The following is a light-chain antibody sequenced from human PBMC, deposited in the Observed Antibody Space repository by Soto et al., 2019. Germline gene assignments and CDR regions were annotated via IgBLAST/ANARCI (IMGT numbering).Light chain of an antibody. CDR1: SSDVGGYNY. CDR3: SSYTSSSTLPVV. V-gene: IGLV2-14*01. CDR2: DVS. J-gene: IGLJ2*01. Sequence: QSALTQPASVSGSPGQSITISCTGTSSDVGGYNYVSWYQQHPGKAPKLMIYDVSNRPSGVSNRFSGSKSGNTASLTISGLQAEDEADYYCSSYTSSSTLPVVFGGGTALTV.